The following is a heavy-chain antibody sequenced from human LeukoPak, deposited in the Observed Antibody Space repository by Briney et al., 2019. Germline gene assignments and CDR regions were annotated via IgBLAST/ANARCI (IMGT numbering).Heavy chain of an antibody. CDR1: GFTFSSSS. Sequence: GGSLRLSCAASGFTFSSSSMNWVRQAPEKGLEWVSYISTSGGTIYYADSVKGRFTISRDNAKNSLYLQMDSLRAEDTAVYYCARDRLSSGSYYFDYWGQGTLVTVSS. J-gene: IGHJ4*02. V-gene: IGHV3-48*01. D-gene: IGHD1-26*01. CDR2: ISTSGGTI. CDR3: ARDRLSSGSYYFDY.